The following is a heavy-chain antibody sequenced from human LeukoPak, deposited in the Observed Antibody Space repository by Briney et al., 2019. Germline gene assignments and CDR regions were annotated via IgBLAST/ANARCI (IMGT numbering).Heavy chain of an antibody. D-gene: IGHD3-3*01. V-gene: IGHV3-9*01. J-gene: IGHJ4*02. Sequence: GRSLRLSCAASGFTFDDYAMHWVRQAPGKGLEWVSGISWNSGSIGYADSVKGRFTISRDNVKNSLYLQMNSLRAEDTALYYCAKDMGSYDFWSGYLNYWGQGTLVTVSS. CDR1: GFTFDDYA. CDR3: AKDMGSYDFWSGYLNY. CDR2: ISWNSGSI.